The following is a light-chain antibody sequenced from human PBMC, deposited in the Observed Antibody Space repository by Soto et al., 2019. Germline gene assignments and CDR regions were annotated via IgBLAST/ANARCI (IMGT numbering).Light chain of an antibody. Sequence: QSVLTQPPSASETPGQRVTISCSGSSSNIGSNTVNWYQQLPGTAPNLLIYSNNQRPSGVPDRFSGSKSGTSASLAISGLQSEDEADYYCAAWDDSLNGLVFGGGTKLTVL. V-gene: IGLV1-44*01. CDR1: SSNIGSNT. CDR3: AAWDDSLNGLV. J-gene: IGLJ2*01. CDR2: SNN.